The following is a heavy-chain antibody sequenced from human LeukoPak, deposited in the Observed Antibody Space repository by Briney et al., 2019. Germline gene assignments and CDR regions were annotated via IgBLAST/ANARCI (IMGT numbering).Heavy chain of an antibody. J-gene: IGHJ6*03. D-gene: IGHD3-9*01. CDR1: GFTFSSYS. Sequence: GGSLRLSCAASGFTFSSYSMNWVRQAPGKGLECVSSISSSSSYIYYADSVKGRFTISRDNAKNSLYLQMNSLRVEDTAVYYCARESRGYDILTGKYHRGYYSYYMDVWGKGTTVIVSS. V-gene: IGHV3-21*01. CDR2: ISSSSSYI. CDR3: ARESRGYDILTGKYHRGYYSYYMDV.